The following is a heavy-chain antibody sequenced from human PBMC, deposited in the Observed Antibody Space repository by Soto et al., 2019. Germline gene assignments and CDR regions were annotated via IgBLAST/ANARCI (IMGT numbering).Heavy chain of an antibody. CDR3: VKVRVYSTSWYYFDY. CDR1: GFTFDDYD. Sequence: EVQLVESGGGLVQPGRSLRLSCAASGFTFDDYDIHWVRQAPGKGLEWVSGISWNSGSIGYADSVKGRFTISRDNAQKSLYLQMNSLRGEDTALYYCVKVRVYSTSWYYFDYWGQGTLVTVSS. CDR2: ISWNSGSI. V-gene: IGHV3-9*01. J-gene: IGHJ4*02. D-gene: IGHD6-13*01.